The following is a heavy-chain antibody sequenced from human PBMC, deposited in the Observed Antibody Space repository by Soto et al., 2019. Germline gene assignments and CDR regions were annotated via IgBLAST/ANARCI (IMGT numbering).Heavy chain of an antibody. J-gene: IGHJ4*02. Sequence: ASLKLSCKTSGYTFTNSVVDWGRQSPGPGREWMRWINSDNGNTKYAEKLQGRVTITRDTSASTAYMELNSLTAEDTAVYYCARGLTIFGVVIGYWGQGTLVTVSS. V-gene: IGHV1-3*01. CDR3: ARGLTIFGVVIGY. D-gene: IGHD3-3*01. CDR2: INSDNGNT. CDR1: GYTFTNSV.